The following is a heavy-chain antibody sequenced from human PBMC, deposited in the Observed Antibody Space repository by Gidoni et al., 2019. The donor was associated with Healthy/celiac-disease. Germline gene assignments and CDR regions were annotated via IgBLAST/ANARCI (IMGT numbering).Heavy chain of an antibody. CDR2: IYYSGST. Sequence: QVQLQVSGPGLVQPSETLSLTCTVSGGSLSSYYWSWIRQPPGKGLEWIGYIYYSGSTNYNTPLKSRVTISVDTSKNQFSLKLSSVTAADTAVYYCARSPHYDILTGYPYKAGWFDPWGQGTLVTVSS. CDR1: GGSLSSYY. D-gene: IGHD3-9*01. V-gene: IGHV4-59*01. CDR3: ARSPHYDILTGYPYKAGWFDP. J-gene: IGHJ5*02.